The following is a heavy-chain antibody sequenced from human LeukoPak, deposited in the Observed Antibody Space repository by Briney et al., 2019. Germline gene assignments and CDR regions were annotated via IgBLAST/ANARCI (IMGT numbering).Heavy chain of an antibody. D-gene: IGHD2-15*01. Sequence: PGGSLRLSCAASGFTFDDYAMHWVRQAPGKGLEWVSSINYNGAITSDADSVKGRFTISRDNSKDTLYLQMNSLRAEDTAVYYCAKGVVVVAAKYYFDYWGQGTLVTVSS. J-gene: IGHJ4*02. V-gene: IGHV3-23*01. CDR1: GFTFDDYA. CDR3: AKGVVVVAAKYYFDY. CDR2: INYNGAIT.